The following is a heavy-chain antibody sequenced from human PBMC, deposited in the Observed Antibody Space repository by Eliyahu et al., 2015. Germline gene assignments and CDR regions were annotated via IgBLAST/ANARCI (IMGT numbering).Heavy chain of an antibody. V-gene: IGHV3-66*01. D-gene: IGHD2-21*02. J-gene: IGHJ4*02. Sequence: EVQLVESGGGLVQPGGSLRLSCAASGFTXSSNXMSWVRQAPGKGLEWVSVIYSGGSTYYADSVKGRFTISRDNSKNTLYLQMNSLRAEDTAVYYCSLAYCGGDCYLDARANDYWGQGTLVTVSS. CDR3: SLAYCGGDCYLDARANDY. CDR1: GFTXSSNX. CDR2: IYSGGST.